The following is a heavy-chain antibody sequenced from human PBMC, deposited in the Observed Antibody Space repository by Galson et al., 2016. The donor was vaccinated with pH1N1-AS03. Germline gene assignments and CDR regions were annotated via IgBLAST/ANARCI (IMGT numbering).Heavy chain of an antibody. CDR3: ARDKDDFWSGYSEY. CDR1: GGTFSSYG. V-gene: IGHV1-69*13. CDR2: IIPIFGTA. Sequence: SVKVSCKASGGTFSSYGITWVRQAPGQGLEWMGGIIPIFGTANYAQEFQGRVTITAAESTSTAYMELSNLRSEDTAVYYCARDKDDFWSGYSEYWDQGTLVTVSS. D-gene: IGHD3-3*01. J-gene: IGHJ4*02.